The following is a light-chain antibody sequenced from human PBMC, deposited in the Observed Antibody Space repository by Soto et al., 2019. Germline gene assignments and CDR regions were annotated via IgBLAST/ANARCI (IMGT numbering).Light chain of an antibody. CDR1: SSDIGGYNF. V-gene: IGLV2-11*01. Sequence: QSVLTQPRSVSGSPGQSVTISCTGTSSDIGGYNFVSWYQQHPGKAPKVMLYDVSKRPSGVPDRFSGSKSGNTASLTISGLQADDEADYYCCSYAGSYTLVFGGGTQLTVL. CDR3: CSYAGSYTLV. CDR2: DVS. J-gene: IGLJ2*01.